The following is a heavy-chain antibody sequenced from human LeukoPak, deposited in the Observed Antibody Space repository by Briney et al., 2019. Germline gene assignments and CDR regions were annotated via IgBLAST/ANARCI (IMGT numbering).Heavy chain of an antibody. CDR1: GFTFSSYA. CDR2: ISDSGAST. Sequence: GGSLRLSCAASGFTFSSYAMNWVRQTPGKGLEWVSSISDSGASTYYADSVKGRFTISRDNSKNTLYLQMNSLRVEDTAVYYCAKPAVYSGSYLGAYWGQGTLVTVSS. J-gene: IGHJ4*02. CDR3: AKPAVYSGSYLGAY. D-gene: IGHD1-26*01. V-gene: IGHV3-23*01.